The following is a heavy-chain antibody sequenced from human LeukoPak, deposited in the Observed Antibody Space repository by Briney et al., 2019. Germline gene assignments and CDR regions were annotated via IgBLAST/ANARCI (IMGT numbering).Heavy chain of an antibody. D-gene: IGHD5-18*01. J-gene: IGHJ4*02. CDR1: GFSFSSYA. V-gene: IGHV3-30*02. CDR3: AKGQNSRGYSRDY. Sequence: GGSLRLSCAASGFSFSSYAMYWVRQAPGKGLEWVALIRYDGSKKYNADSVKGRLTISRDNSKNTLYLQMNSLRAEDTAVYYCAKGQNSRGYSRDYWGQGTLVTVSS. CDR2: IRYDGSKK.